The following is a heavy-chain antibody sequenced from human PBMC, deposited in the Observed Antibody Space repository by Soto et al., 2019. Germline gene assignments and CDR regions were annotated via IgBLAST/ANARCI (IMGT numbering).Heavy chain of an antibody. CDR2: IYYSGST. J-gene: IGHJ4*02. CDR1: GGSISSGDYY. V-gene: IGHV4-30-4*01. Sequence: SETLSLICTVSGGSISSGDYYWSWIRQPPGKGLEWIGYIYYSGSTYYNQSLKSRVTISVDTSKNQFSLKLSSVTAADTAVYYYARDGSLNGDSPFDYWGQGTLVTVSS. CDR3: ARDGSLNGDSPFDY. D-gene: IGHD4-17*01.